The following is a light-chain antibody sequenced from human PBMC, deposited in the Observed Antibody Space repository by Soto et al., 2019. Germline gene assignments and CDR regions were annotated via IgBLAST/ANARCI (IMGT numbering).Light chain of an antibody. V-gene: IGLV2-14*01. CDR3: TSFTSSSTQV. CDR2: EVS. CDR1: SGDVDAFDY. Sequence: QSVLTQPASVSGSPGQSITISCTGTSGDVDAFDYVSRYQQHPGKAPKLMIFEVSDRPSGVSDRFSGSKSGSTASLTISGLQAEDEADYFCTSFTSSSTQVFGTGTKLTVL. J-gene: IGLJ1*01.